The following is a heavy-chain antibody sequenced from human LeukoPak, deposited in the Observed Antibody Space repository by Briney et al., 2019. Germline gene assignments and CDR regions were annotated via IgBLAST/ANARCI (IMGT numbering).Heavy chain of an antibody. D-gene: IGHD1-1*01. V-gene: IGHV5-51*01. J-gene: IGHJ3*02. Sequence: GESLKISCKGSGYRFTNYWIGWVRQMPGKGPEWMGVIYPGDSDTRHIPSFQGQVTISVDKYINTVYLYWSSLKASDSAMYYCVRQDSGMTYGGYNIWGQGTMVTVSS. CDR1: GYRFTNYW. CDR2: IYPGDSDT. CDR3: VRQDSGMTYGGYNI.